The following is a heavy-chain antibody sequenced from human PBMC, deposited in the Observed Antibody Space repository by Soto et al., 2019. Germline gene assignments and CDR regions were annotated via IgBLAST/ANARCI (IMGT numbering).Heavy chain of an antibody. Sequence: GGSLRLSCASSGFPFSSYGMHWVRQAPGKGLEWVAVIWYDGSNKYYADSVKGRFTISRDNSKNTLYLQMNSLRAEDTAVYYCARARSTGYYYYGMDVWGQGTTVTVSS. V-gene: IGHV3-33*01. J-gene: IGHJ6*02. CDR1: GFPFSSYG. CDR2: IWYDGSNK. CDR3: ARARSTGYYYYGMDV.